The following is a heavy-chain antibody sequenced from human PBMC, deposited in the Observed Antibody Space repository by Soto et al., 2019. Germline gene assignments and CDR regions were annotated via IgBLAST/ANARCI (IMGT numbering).Heavy chain of an antibody. CDR2: VSANGQGI. CDR3: AKVTSARVFFFGLLV. CDR1: GFTFSSSA. Sequence: PGGSLRLSCAASGFTFSSSAISWVRQAPGKGLEWVSAVSANGQGIYYADSVRGRVTISRDNSKNTVFLHMDSLSAEDTAVYYCAKVTSARVFFFGLLVWGPGTSVTVSS. J-gene: IGHJ6*02. D-gene: IGHD2-2*01. V-gene: IGHV3-23*01.